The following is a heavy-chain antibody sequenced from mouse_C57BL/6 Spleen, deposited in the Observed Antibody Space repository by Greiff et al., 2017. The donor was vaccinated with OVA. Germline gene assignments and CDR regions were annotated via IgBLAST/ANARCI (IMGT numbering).Heavy chain of an antibody. CDR2: IDPENGDT. CDR1: GFNIKDDY. V-gene: IGHV14-4*01. J-gene: IGHJ3*01. Sequence: VQLQQSGAELVRPGASVKLSCTASGFNIKDDYMHWVKQRPEQGLEWIGWIDPENGDTEYASKFQGKATITADTSSNTAYLQLSSLTSEDTAVYYCTGHYSNYVAYWGQGTLVTVSA. CDR3: TGHYSNYVAY. D-gene: IGHD2-5*01.